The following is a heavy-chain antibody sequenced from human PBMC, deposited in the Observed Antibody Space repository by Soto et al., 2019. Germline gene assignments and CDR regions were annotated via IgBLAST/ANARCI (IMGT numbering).Heavy chain of an antibody. J-gene: IGHJ6*02. D-gene: IGHD3-16*02. V-gene: IGHV3-30*03. CDR2: ISHDGSNQ. Sequence: QVQLVESGGGVVQPGRSLRLSCAASGFTFSTYGMHWVRQAPGKGLEWVAVISHDGSNQYYADSVKGRLTISRDNSKNTLYLQMSSLSSEDTAVYNFARAYRYYGMDVWCRGTTVTVSS. CDR1: GFTFSTYG. CDR3: ARAYRYYGMDV.